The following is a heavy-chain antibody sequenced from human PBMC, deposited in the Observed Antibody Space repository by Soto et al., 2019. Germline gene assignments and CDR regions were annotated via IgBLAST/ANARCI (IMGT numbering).Heavy chain of an antibody. J-gene: IGHJ4*02. Sequence: GGSLRFSCAASVFTFSSYSMSLVRQGPGKGLECVSCISVSGRGSRPYYADSVQGRFTIPRDHSKNIVSLQMDSLRVDDTAVYYCTTDSYLVSFLFDYWGTGTLVTVAS. D-gene: IGHD3-10*01. V-gene: IGHV3-23*01. CDR2: ISVSGRGSRP. CDR3: TTDSYLVSFLFDY. CDR1: VFTFSSYS.